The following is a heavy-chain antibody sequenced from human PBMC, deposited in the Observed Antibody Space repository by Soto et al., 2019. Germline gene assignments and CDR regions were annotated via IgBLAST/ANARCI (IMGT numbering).Heavy chain of an antibody. CDR2: ISAYNGNT. D-gene: IGHD3-22*01. Sequence: QVQLVQSGAEVKKPGASVKVSCKASGYTFTSYGISWVRQAPGQGLEWMGWISAYNGNTNYAQKLQGRVTMTTDTSTSTAYMELRSLRSDDTAVYYCARASRSDSSGYYYYYYYGMDVWGQGTTVTVSS. V-gene: IGHV1-18*04. CDR1: GYTFTSYG. J-gene: IGHJ6*02. CDR3: ARASRSDSSGYYYYYYYGMDV.